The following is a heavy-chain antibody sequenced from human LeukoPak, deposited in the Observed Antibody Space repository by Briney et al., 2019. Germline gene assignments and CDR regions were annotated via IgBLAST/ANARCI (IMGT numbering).Heavy chain of an antibody. V-gene: IGHV1-69*04. Sequence: SVKVSCKASGRTFSSYAISWVRQAPGQGLEWMGRIIPILGLTNYAQKFQGRITITADKSTSTAYMELSSLTSEDTALYYCARVGYCNGATCYGAVDYWGQGTLVTVSS. D-gene: IGHD2-15*01. CDR3: ARVGYCNGATCYGAVDY. J-gene: IGHJ4*02. CDR1: GRTFSSYA. CDR2: IIPILGLT.